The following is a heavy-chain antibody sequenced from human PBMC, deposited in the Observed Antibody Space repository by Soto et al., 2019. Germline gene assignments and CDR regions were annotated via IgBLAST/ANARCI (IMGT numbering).Heavy chain of an antibody. D-gene: IGHD2-15*01. Sequence: SETLSLTCTVSGISVSTRDYYWGWVRQPPGKGLDWVGNSYYSGSTFYNPSLRGRVTISVDTSKNQFSLNLNSVTAADTSVYFCAGFVVPASRNSDFDYWGQGTLVTVSS. V-gene: IGHV4-39*01. CDR2: SYYSGST. CDR3: AGFVVPASRNSDFDY. CDR1: GISVSTRDYY. J-gene: IGHJ4*02.